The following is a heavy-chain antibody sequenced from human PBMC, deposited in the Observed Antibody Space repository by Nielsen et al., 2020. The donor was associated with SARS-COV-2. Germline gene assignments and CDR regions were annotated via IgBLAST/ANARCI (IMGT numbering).Heavy chain of an antibody. CDR2: ISSNGGST. Sequence: GESLKISCSASGFTFSSYAMHWVRQAPGKGPEYVSAISSNGGSTYYADSVKGRFTISRDNSKNTLYLQMSSLRAEDTAVYYCVKDWTVTTDFDYWGQGTLVTVSS. J-gene: IGHJ4*02. CDR1: GFTFSSYA. V-gene: IGHV3-64D*06. D-gene: IGHD4-17*01. CDR3: VKDWTVTTDFDY.